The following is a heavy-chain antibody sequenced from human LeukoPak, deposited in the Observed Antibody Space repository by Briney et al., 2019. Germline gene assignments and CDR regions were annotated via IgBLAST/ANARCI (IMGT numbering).Heavy chain of an antibody. CDR2: ISSSSSTI. Sequence: GGSLRLSCAASGFTFSSYSMNWVRQAPGKGLEWVSYISSSSSTIYYADSVKGRFTISRDNAKNSLYLQMNSLTAADTAVYYCARVDDYSNYPFDYWGQGTLVTVSS. D-gene: IGHD4-11*01. CDR3: ARVDDYSNYPFDY. CDR1: GFTFSSYS. V-gene: IGHV3-48*01. J-gene: IGHJ4*02.